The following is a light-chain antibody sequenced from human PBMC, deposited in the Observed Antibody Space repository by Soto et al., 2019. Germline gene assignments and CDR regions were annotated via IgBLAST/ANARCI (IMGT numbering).Light chain of an antibody. J-gene: IGKJ1*01. CDR1: QSVSSTY. CDR3: QQYGWSPWT. CDR2: GAS. V-gene: IGKV3-20*01. Sequence: EIVLTQSPGTLSLSPGERATLSCSASQSVSSTYLAWYQQKPGQAPRLLIYGASSRATGIPDRFTGSGSGTDFTLTISRLEPEDFAVYFCQQYGWSPWTFGQGTKVEV.